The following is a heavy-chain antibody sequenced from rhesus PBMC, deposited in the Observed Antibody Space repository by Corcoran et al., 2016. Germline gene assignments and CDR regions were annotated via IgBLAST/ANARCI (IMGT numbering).Heavy chain of an antibody. CDR1: GFSISTSGTC. D-gene: IGHD6-25*01. CDR2: IYWNDSK. Sequence: QVTLKASGPALVKPTQTRTLTCTFSGFSISTSGTCVGWIRQPPGKALEWLASIYWNDSKYYSTYLKSRLNISKDTSKNQVVLTMTNMDPVDTTTDYCAWVLSGSWNGGYFEFWGQGALVTVSS. V-gene: IGHV2-95*01. CDR3: AWVLSGSWNGGYFEF. J-gene: IGHJ1*01.